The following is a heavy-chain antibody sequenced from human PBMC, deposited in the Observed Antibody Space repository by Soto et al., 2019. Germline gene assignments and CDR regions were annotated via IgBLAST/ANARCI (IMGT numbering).Heavy chain of an antibody. Sequence: SVKVSCKASGGTFNSYAFSWVRQAPGQGLEWMGGIIPIFGPAKYAQKFQGRVTITADQSTGTGYMELRSLRAEDTAVYYCARDGGYCSGGSCYTFDYWGQGTLVTVSS. D-gene: IGHD2-15*01. V-gene: IGHV1-69*13. CDR1: GGTFNSYA. J-gene: IGHJ4*02. CDR2: IIPIFGPA. CDR3: ARDGGYCSGGSCYTFDY.